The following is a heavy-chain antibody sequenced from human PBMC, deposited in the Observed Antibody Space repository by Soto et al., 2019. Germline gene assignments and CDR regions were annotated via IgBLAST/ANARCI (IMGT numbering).Heavy chain of an antibody. J-gene: IGHJ6*02. Sequence: QVQLVESGGGVVQPGRSLRLSCAASGFTFSSYGMHWVRQAPGKGLEWVAVIWYDGSNKYYADSVKGRFTISRDNYKNTLYLQMNSLRAEDTAVYYCARGNTQWLALCGMDVWGQGTTVTVSS. CDR3: ARGNTQWLALCGMDV. V-gene: IGHV3-33*01. CDR1: GFTFSSYG. D-gene: IGHD6-19*01. CDR2: IWYDGSNK.